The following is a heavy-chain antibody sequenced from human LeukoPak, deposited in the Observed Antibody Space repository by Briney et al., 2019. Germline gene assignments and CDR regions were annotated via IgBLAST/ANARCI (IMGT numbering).Heavy chain of an antibody. CDR2: FRSKAYGGTT. J-gene: IGHJ4*02. Sequence: GGSLRLSCTASGFTFGDYAMSWFRQAPGKGPEWVGFFRSKAYGGTTEYAASVRGRFTMSRDDSKSIAYLQMNSLKTDDTAVYYCTRVWGVAMAGTLDYWGQGILVTVSS. CDR3: TRVWGVAMAGTLDY. V-gene: IGHV3-49*03. D-gene: IGHD6-19*01. CDR1: GFTFGDYA.